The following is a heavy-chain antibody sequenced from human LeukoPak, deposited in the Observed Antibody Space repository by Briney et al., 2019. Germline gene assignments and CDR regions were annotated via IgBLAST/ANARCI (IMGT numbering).Heavy chain of an antibody. J-gene: IGHJ4*02. CDR1: GYTFTGYY. Sequence: ASVKVSCRASGYTFTGYYMHWVRQAPGQVLEWMGWINPNSGGTNYAQKFQGRVAMTRDTSISTAYMELSRLRSDDTAVYYCARDLYDILTGYTDWGQGSLVTVSS. D-gene: IGHD3-9*01. V-gene: IGHV1-2*02. CDR2: INPNSGGT. CDR3: ARDLYDILTGYTD.